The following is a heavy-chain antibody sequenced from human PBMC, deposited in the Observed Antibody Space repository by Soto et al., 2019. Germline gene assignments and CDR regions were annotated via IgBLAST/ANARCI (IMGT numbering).Heavy chain of an antibody. Sequence: PSETLSLTCTVSGGSVSSGSYYWSWIRQPPGKGLEWIGYIYYSGSTNYNPSLKSRVTISVDTSKNQFSLKLSSVTAADTAVYYCARLFAPSYVSGSYYPDRGGWFDPWGQGTLVTVSS. CDR3: ARLFAPSYVSGSYYPDRGGWFDP. D-gene: IGHD1-26*01. CDR2: IYYSGST. CDR1: GGSVSSGSYY. V-gene: IGHV4-61*01. J-gene: IGHJ5*02.